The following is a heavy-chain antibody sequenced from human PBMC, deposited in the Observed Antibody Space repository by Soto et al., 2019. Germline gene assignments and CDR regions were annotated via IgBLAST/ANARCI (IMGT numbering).Heavy chain of an antibody. CDR3: ARDRGSSGWFRPDFDH. J-gene: IGHJ4*02. V-gene: IGHV3-30-3*01. Sequence: QVQLVESGGGVVQPGRSLRLSCAASGFTFSSFAIHWVRQAPGKGLEWVAVISYDGSNKLYADSVKGRFTISRDNSNNTVHLQMNSLRTEDTAVYYCARDRGSSGWFRPDFDHWGQGTLVPVPP. D-gene: IGHD6-19*01. CDR1: GFTFSSFA. CDR2: ISYDGSNK.